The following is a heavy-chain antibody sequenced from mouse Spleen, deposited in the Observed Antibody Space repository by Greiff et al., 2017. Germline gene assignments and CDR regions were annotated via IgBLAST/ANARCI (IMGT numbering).Heavy chain of an antibody. Sequence: VQLQQPGAELVKPGASVKLSCKASGYTFTSYWMQWVKQRPGQGLEWIGEIDPSDSYTNYNQKFKGKATLTVDTSSSTAYMQLSSLTSEDSAVYYCARSRGSSGPYWYFDVWGAGTTVTVSS. V-gene: IGHV1-50*01. CDR2: IDPSDSYT. D-gene: IGHD3-1*01. CDR3: ARSRGSSGPYWYFDV. J-gene: IGHJ1*01. CDR1: GYTFTSYW.